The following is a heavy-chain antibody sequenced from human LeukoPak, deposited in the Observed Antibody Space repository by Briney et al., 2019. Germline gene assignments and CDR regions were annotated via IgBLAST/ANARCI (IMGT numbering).Heavy chain of an antibody. D-gene: IGHD6-13*01. J-gene: IGHJ4*02. Sequence: ASVKVSCKASGYTFTSYGISWVRQAPGQGLEWMGWMNPTSGNTGYAQNFQGRVTMTRDTSTSTAYLELSSLGSEDTAVYYCTRNIAPGGKGYYFDYWGQGTLVTVSS. V-gene: IGHV1-8*02. CDR2: MNPTSGNT. CDR3: TRNIAPGGKGYYFDY. CDR1: GYTFTSYG.